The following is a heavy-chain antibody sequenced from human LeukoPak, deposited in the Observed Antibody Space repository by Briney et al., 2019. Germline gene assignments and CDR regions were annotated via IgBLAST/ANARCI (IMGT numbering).Heavy chain of an antibody. Sequence: GGSLRLSCAVSGFTFSSYWMSWVRQAPGRGLEWVANIKQDGSEKYYVDSVKGRFTISRDNAKNSLYLQMNSLRAEDTAVYYCARDDCSSISCYHNWFDPWGQGTLVTVSS. CDR3: ARDDCSSISCYHNWFDP. D-gene: IGHD2-2*01. J-gene: IGHJ5*02. CDR1: GFTFSSYW. CDR2: IKQDGSEK. V-gene: IGHV3-7*01.